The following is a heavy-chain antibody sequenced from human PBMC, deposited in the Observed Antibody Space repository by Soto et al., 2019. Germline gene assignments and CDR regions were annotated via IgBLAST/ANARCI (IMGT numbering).Heavy chain of an antibody. CDR2: VYYSGST. J-gene: IGHJ4*02. V-gene: IGHV4-59*01. Sequence: SETLSLTCPVSGGSMSNYYWSWIRQPPGMGLEWIGCVYYSGSTNYNPSLESRVTISVDTSKNQFSLKLSSVTAADTAVYYCTREQTSTVVTQWGQGTLVTVSS. CDR3: TREQTSTVVTQ. D-gene: IGHD4-17*01. CDR1: GGSMSNYY.